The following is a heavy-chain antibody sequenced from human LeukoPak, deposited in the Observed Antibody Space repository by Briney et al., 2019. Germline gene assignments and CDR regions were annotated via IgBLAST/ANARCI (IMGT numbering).Heavy chain of an antibody. V-gene: IGHV4-34*01. CDR2: INHSGST. D-gene: IGHD5-24*01. Sequence: PSETLSLTCTVSGGSISSYYWSWIRQPPGKGLEWIGEINHSGSTNYNPSLKSRVTISVDTSKNQFSLKLSSVTAADTAVYYCARQGRWLQLLDYWGQGTLVTVSS. CDR3: ARQGRWLQLLDY. CDR1: GGSISSYY. J-gene: IGHJ4*02.